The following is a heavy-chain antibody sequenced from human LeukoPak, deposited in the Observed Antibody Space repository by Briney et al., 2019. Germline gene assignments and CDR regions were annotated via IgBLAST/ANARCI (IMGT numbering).Heavy chain of an antibody. V-gene: IGHV4-39*01. CDR1: GDSISSSSYY. Sequence: SETLSLTCTVSGDSISSSSYYWGWIRQPPGKGLEWIGSIYYSGSTYYNPSLKSRVTISVDTSKNQFSLKLSSVTAADTAVYYCASDGGDLPRGFDYWGQGTLVTVSS. CDR2: IYYSGST. CDR3: ASDGGDLPRGFDY. J-gene: IGHJ4*02. D-gene: IGHD2-21*02.